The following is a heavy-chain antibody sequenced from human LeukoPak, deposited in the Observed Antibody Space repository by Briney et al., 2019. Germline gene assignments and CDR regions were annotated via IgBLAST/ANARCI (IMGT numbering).Heavy chain of an antibody. CDR2: TYYRSKWYN. Sequence: QTLSLTCAISGDSVSSNSAAWNWIRQSPSRGLEWLGRTYYRSKWYNDYAVSVKGRIAINPDTSKNQFSLQLNSVTPEDTAVYYCARAKGRSPLFDYWGQGTLVTVSS. CDR1: GDSVSSNSAA. CDR3: ARAKGRSPLFDY. V-gene: IGHV6-1*01. D-gene: IGHD6-13*01. J-gene: IGHJ4*02.